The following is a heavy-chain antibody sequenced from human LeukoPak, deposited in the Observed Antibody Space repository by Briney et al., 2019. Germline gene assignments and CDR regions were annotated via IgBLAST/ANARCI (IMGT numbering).Heavy chain of an antibody. CDR2: ISSSGSSI. CDR1: GFTFSDYY. CDR3: ARAGIAAAGNFYYGMDV. Sequence: PGGSLRLSCAASGFTFSDYYMSWIRQAPGRGLEWVSYISSSGSSIYYADSVKGRFTISRDNSKNTLYLQMNSLRAEDTAVYYCARAGIAAAGNFYYGMDVWGQGTTVTVSS. D-gene: IGHD6-13*01. J-gene: IGHJ6*02. V-gene: IGHV3-11*04.